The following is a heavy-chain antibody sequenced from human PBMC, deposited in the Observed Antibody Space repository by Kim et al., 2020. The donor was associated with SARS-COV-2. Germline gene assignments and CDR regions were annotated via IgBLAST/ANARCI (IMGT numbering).Heavy chain of an antibody. Sequence: GGSLRLSCAASGFTFSSYAMHWVRQAPGKGLEWVAVISYDGSNKYYADSVKGRFTISRDNSKNTLYLQMNSLRAEDTAVYYCARADHSSSSGNWFDPWGQGTLVTVSS. J-gene: IGHJ5*02. CDR2: ISYDGSNK. CDR1: GFTFSSYA. V-gene: IGHV3-30-3*01. CDR3: ARADHSSSSGNWFDP. D-gene: IGHD6-6*01.